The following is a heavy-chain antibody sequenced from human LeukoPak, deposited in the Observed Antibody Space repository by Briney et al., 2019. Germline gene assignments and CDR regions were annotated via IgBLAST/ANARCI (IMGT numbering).Heavy chain of an antibody. CDR1: GFTFTSSA. V-gene: IGHV1-58*01. Sequence: SVKVSCKTSGFTFTSSALQWVRQARGQRLEWIGWIVVGSGNTNYAQKFQERVTITRDMSTSTAYVELSSLRSEDTAVYYCAARCTSCPLQYHMDVWGQGTTVTVSS. CDR2: IVVGSGNT. CDR3: AARCTSCPLQYHMDV. J-gene: IGHJ6*02. D-gene: IGHD2-2*01.